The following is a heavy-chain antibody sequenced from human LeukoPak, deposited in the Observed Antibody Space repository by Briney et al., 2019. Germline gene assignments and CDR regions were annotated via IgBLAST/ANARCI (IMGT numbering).Heavy chain of an antibody. D-gene: IGHD3-22*01. CDR3: AKLSYVADSSGYYLLAFDI. CDR1: GFTFSTYA. CDR2: ISVSGRST. Sequence: GGSLRLSCAASGFTFSTYAMNWVRQAPGKGLEWVSVISVSGRSTYYADSVKGRFTISRDNSKNTLYLQMNSLRAEDTAVYYCAKLSYVADSSGYYLLAFDIWGQGTMVTVSS. J-gene: IGHJ3*02. V-gene: IGHV3-23*01.